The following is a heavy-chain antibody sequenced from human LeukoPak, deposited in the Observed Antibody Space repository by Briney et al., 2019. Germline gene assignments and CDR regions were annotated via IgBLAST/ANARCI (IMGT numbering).Heavy chain of an antibody. CDR1: GHTFSSYE. V-gene: IGHV3-48*03. CDR2: SSSSGSTI. CDR3: AREVGVRGVTPNWFDP. J-gene: IGHJ5*02. Sequence: GGSLRPSCAASGHTFSSYEMNWVRQAPGKGLEWVSYSSSSGSTIYYADSVKGRFTISRDNAKNSLYLQMNSLRAEDTAVYYCAREVGVRGVTPNWFDPWGQGTLVTVSS. D-gene: IGHD3-10*01.